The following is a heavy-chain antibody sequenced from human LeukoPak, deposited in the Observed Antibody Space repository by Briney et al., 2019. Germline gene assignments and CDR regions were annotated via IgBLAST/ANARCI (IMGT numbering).Heavy chain of an antibody. D-gene: IGHD2-15*01. Sequence: ASVKVSCKVSGYTLTELSMHWVRQAPGKGLEWMGGFDPEDGETIYAQKFQGRVTMTEDTSTDTAYMEVSSLRSEDTAVYSCAAFYIGVAAYGGYFDYWGQGTLVTVSS. CDR3: AAFYIGVAAYGGYFDY. CDR1: GYTLTELS. CDR2: FDPEDGET. J-gene: IGHJ4*02. V-gene: IGHV1-24*01.